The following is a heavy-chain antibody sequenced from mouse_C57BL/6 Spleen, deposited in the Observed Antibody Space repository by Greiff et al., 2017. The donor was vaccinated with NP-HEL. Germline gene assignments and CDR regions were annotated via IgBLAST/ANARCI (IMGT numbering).Heavy chain of an antibody. CDR3: ARSSYYYGSSLNGAMDY. CDR2: IYPGDGDT. CDR1: GYAFSSSW. Sequence: QVQLQQSGPELVKPGASVKISCKASGYAFSSSWMNWVKQRPGKGLEWIGRIYPGDGDTNYNGKFKGKATLTADKSSSTAYMQLSSLTSEDSAVYFCARSSYYYGSSLNGAMDYWGQGTSVTVSS. J-gene: IGHJ4*01. V-gene: IGHV1-82*01. D-gene: IGHD1-1*01.